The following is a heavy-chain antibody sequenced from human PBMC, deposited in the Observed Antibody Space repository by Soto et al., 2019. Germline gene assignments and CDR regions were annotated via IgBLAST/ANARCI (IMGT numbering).Heavy chain of an antibody. CDR1: GGSFSGYY. CDR2: INHSGST. Sequence: SETLSLTCAVYGGSFSGYYLSWIRQPPGKGLEWIGEINHSGSTNYNPSLKSRVTISVDTSKNQFSLKLSSVTAADTAVYYCARASGYDFSSSTNFDYWGQGTLVTVS. V-gene: IGHV4-34*01. D-gene: IGHD5-12*01. J-gene: IGHJ4*02. CDR3: ARASGYDFSSSTNFDY.